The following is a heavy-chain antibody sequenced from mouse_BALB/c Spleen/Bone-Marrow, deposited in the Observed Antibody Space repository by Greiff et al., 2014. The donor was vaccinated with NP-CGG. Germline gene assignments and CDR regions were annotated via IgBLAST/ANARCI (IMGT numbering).Heavy chain of an antibody. D-gene: IGHD2-3*01. CDR3: ARNGYYGWIAY. Sequence: EVQLQQSGGGLVQPGGSLKLSCAASGFDFSRYWMTWVRQAPGKGLEWIGEINPDSSTINSTPSLKDKFFISRDNAKNTLYLQMSKVRSEDTALYYCARNGYYGWIAYWGQGTLVTVSA. V-gene: IGHV4-1*02. J-gene: IGHJ3*01. CDR1: GFDFSRYW. CDR2: INPDSSTI.